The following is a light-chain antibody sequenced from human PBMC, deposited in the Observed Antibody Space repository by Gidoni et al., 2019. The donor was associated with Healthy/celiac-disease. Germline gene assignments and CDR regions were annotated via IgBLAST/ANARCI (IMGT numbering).Light chain of an antibody. CDR3: QQYGSSPPKT. CDR1: QSVSSSY. Sequence: EIVLTQSPGTLSLSPGERATLSCRASQSVSSSYLAWYQQKPGQAPRLLIYGASSRATGIPDRFSGSGSGTDFTLTISGLEPEDFAVYYCQQYGSSPPKTFGQXTKVEIK. CDR2: GAS. V-gene: IGKV3-20*01. J-gene: IGKJ1*01.